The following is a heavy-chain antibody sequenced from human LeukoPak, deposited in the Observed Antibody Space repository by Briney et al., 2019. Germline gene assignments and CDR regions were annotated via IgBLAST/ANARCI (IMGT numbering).Heavy chain of an antibody. CDR2: MNQDGSEI. CDR3: ARDGHFNTFHI. CDR1: GFTFSRYW. V-gene: IGHV3-7*03. J-gene: IGHJ3*02. Sequence: GGSLRLSCVGSGFTFSRYWLNWVRQAPGKGLEWVANMNQDGSEIYYLDSVKGRFTISKDNAKNSLYLQMNSLRAEDTAVYYCARDGHFNTFHIWGQGTMVTVSS. D-gene: IGHD2/OR15-2a*01.